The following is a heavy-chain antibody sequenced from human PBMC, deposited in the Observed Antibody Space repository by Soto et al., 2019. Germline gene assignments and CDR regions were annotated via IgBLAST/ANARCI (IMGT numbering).Heavy chain of an antibody. CDR2: ISPLFGTT. CDR1: GDTFKNCV. Sequence: QVQVVQSGVEVRRPGSSVKVSCKASGDTFKNCVISWVRQAPGQGLEWMGGISPLFGTTDFAQRFQGRLKITTDESTTTAYMELSRLRSEDTATYYCAAELGFGKLSVVWGQGTTVIVSS. J-gene: IGHJ6*02. V-gene: IGHV1-69*01. CDR3: AAELGFGKLSVV. D-gene: IGHD3-10*01.